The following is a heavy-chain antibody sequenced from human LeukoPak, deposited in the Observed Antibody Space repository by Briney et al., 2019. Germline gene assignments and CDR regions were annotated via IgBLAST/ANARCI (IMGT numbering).Heavy chain of an antibody. CDR3: AREWPSSSWKN. CDR1: GYSFSDYG. Sequence: ASVKVSCKASGYSFSDYGIGWVRQAPGQGLEWMGWISGYNGDTNYAQKFQGRVTMTTDTSTNTAYMELRSLTSDDTAVYYCAREWPSSSWKNWGQGSLITVSS. J-gene: IGHJ4*02. CDR2: ISGYNGDT. D-gene: IGHD6-13*01. V-gene: IGHV1-18*01.